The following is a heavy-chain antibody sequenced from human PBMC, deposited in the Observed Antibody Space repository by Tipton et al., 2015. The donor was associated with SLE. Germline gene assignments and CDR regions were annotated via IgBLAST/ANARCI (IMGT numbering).Heavy chain of an antibody. D-gene: IGHD6-13*01. Sequence: SLRLSCAASGFTFNNYFMSWVRQAPGKGLEWVANIKPDGSEEFYVNSVRGRFAISRDNAKNSLYLQMHSLRAEDTAVYYCTRDQLPIAAVEDIFDYWGQGTLVTVSS. V-gene: IGHV3-7*01. CDR3: TRDQLPIAAVEDIFDY. CDR2: IKPDGSEE. CDR1: GFTFNNYF. J-gene: IGHJ4*02.